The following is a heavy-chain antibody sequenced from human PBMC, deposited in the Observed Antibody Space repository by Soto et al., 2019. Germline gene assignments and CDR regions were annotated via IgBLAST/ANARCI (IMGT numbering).Heavy chain of an antibody. CDR1: GGTFSTSS. Sequence: QVQLVQSGAEVKKPGSSMEVSCQASGGTFSTSSINWVRQAPGQGLEWMGGIIPTFATPNYAQKFQGRVTITADESTSTVYMELSSLRSEDTAVYYCARVRYSSGWNGYYYYYGMDVWGQGTTVTVSS. D-gene: IGHD6-19*01. CDR2: IIPTFATP. V-gene: IGHV1-69*01. J-gene: IGHJ6*02. CDR3: ARVRYSSGWNGYYYYYGMDV.